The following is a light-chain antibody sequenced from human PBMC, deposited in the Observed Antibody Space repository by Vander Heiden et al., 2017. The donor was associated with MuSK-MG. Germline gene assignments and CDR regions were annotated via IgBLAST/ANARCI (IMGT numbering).Light chain of an antibody. CDR2: DAS. Sequence: FVLTQSPATLSLSPGERATLSCRDSQSVSSYLAWYQQKPGQAPRLIIYDASNRATGIPARFSGSGSATDFTLTSSSLEPEDFAVYYCQQRDNWLTFGGGTKVEIK. CDR3: QQRDNWLT. V-gene: IGKV3-11*01. CDR1: QSVSSY. J-gene: IGKJ4*01.